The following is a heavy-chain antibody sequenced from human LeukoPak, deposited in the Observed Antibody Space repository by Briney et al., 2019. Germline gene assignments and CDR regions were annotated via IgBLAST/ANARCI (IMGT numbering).Heavy chain of an antibody. Sequence: SETLSLTCTVSGGSISSYYWSWIRQPPGKGLEWSGYIYYSGSTNYNPSLKSRVTISVDTSKNQFSLKLSSVTAADTAVYYCARDPGVSIVSGSYYYGMDVWGQGTTVTVSS. V-gene: IGHV4-59*08. CDR1: GGSISSYY. CDR3: ARDPGVSIVSGSYYYGMDV. J-gene: IGHJ6*02. CDR2: IYYSGST. D-gene: IGHD3-22*01.